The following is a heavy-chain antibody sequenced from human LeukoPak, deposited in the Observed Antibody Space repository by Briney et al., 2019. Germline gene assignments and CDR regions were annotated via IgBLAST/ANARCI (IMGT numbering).Heavy chain of an antibody. J-gene: IGHJ5*02. CDR3: TTLKAQWLVAPDNWFDP. D-gene: IGHD6-19*01. Sequence: GGSLRLSCAASGFTFSSYDMNWVRQAPGKGLEWVGRIKSKTDGGTTDYAAPVKGRFTISRDDSKNTLYLQMNSLKTEDTAVYYCTTLKAQWLVAPDNWFDPWGQGTLVTVSS. CDR1: GFTFSSYD. V-gene: IGHV3-15*01. CDR2: IKSKTDGGTT.